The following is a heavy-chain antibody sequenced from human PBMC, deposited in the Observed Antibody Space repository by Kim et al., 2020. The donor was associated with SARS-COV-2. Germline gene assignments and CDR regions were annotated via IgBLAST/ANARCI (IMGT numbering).Heavy chain of an antibody. V-gene: IGHV3-21*01. CDR2: ISSSSSYI. J-gene: IGHJ6*02. CDR3: ARDKYSSSWYGLGGYYGMVV. CDR1: GFTFSSYS. Sequence: GGYLRLSCAASGFTFSSYSMNWVRQAPGKGLEWVSSISSSSSYIYYADSVKGRFTISRDNAKNSLYLQMNSLRAEDTAVYYCARDKYSSSWYGLGGYYGMVVCAQGPMVPVSS. D-gene: IGHD6-13*01.